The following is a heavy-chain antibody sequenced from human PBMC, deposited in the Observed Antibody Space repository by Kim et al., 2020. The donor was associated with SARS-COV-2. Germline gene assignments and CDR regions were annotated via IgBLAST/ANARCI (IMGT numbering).Heavy chain of an antibody. V-gene: IGHV1-18*01. CDR2: ISAYNGNT. CDR1: GYTFTSYG. J-gene: IGHJ4*02. D-gene: IGHD3-9*01. Sequence: ASVKVSCKASGYTFTSYGISWVRQAPGQGLEWMGWISAYNGNTKYAQKLQGRVTMTTDTSTSTAYMELRSLRSDDTAVYYCARGSGVTCYYIPYYFDYWGQGTLVTVSS. CDR3: ARGSGVTCYYIPYYFDY.